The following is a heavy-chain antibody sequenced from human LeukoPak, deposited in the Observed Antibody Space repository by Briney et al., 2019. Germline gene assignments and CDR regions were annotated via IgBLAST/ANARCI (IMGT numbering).Heavy chain of an antibody. J-gene: IGHJ5*02. Sequence: ASVKVSCKASGYTFTSYYMHWVRQAPGQGPEWMGWINPNSGGTNYAQKFQGRVTMTRDTSISTAYMELSRLRSDDTAVYYCARTYYYGSGSYPLAPNWFDPWGQGTLVTVSS. D-gene: IGHD3-10*01. CDR1: GYTFTSYY. V-gene: IGHV1-2*02. CDR3: ARTYYYGSGSYPLAPNWFDP. CDR2: INPNSGGT.